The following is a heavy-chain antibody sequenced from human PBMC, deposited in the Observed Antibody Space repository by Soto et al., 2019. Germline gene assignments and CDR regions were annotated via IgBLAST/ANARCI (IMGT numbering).Heavy chain of an antibody. CDR2: IVPVFGTT. CDR3: ASCLVTTYFYYYGMDV. Sequence: QVQLVQSGAEVKKPGSSVKVSCEASGGTFSRYSISWVRQAPGQGLEWMGGIVPVFGTTNYAKKFQGRVTITADESTSTVYMELSSLTSDDTAVYYCASCLVTTYFYYYGMDVWGQGTTVTVSS. J-gene: IGHJ6*02. V-gene: IGHV1-69*12. D-gene: IGHD4-17*01. CDR1: GGTFSRYS.